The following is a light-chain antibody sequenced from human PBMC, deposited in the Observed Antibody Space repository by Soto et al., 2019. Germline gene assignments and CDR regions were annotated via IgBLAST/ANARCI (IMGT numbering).Light chain of an antibody. Sequence: QAVLTQPPSALASLGASVTLTCTLSSGYSNYKVDWYQQRPGKGPRFVMRVGTVGIVGSKGDGIPDRFSVLGSGLNRYLTIKNIQEEDESDYHCGADHSSGSNFVPYVFGTGTKLTVL. CDR1: SGYSNYK. CDR2: VGTVGIVG. J-gene: IGLJ1*01. V-gene: IGLV9-49*01. CDR3: GADHSSGSNFVPYV.